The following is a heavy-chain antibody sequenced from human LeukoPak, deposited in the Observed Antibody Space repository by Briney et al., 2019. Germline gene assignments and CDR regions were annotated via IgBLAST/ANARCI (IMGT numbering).Heavy chain of an antibody. D-gene: IGHD4-17*01. Sequence: ASVTVSCTASGYTFTNYYMHWVRQAPGQGLGWMGIINPSGGSTSYAQKFQGRVTMTRDTSTSTVYMELSSLKSEDAAVYYCARAGKTVTTRPDYWGQGTLVTVSS. V-gene: IGHV1-46*01. J-gene: IGHJ4*02. CDR2: INPSGGST. CDR1: GYTFTNYY. CDR3: ARAGKTVTTRPDY.